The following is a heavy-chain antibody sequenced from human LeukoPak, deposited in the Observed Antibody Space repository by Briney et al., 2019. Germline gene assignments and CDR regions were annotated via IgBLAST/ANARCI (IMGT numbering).Heavy chain of an antibody. CDR2: ISWNSGSI. CDR3: ARSEGYYYDSSGYSDFDY. CDR1: GFTFDDYA. Sequence: GGSLRLSCAASGFTFDDYAMHWVRQAPGKGLEWVSGISWNSGSIGYADSVKGRFTISRDNAKNSLYLQMNSLRAEDTAVYYCARSEGYYYDSSGYSDFDYWGQGTLVTVSS. V-gene: IGHV3-9*01. J-gene: IGHJ4*02. D-gene: IGHD3-22*01.